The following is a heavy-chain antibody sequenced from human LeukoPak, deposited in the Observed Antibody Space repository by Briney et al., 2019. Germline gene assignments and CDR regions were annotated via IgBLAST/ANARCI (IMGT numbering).Heavy chain of an antibody. D-gene: IGHD4-17*01. J-gene: IGHJ6*03. CDR1: GFTFSTYN. V-gene: IGHV3-21*01. Sequence: GGSLRLSCAASGFTFSTYNMNWVRQAPGKGLEWVSSISSTSSYIFYADSVKGRFTISRDNAKNSLYLQMNSLRAEDTAVYYCATNGPYYYFYMDVWGKGTTVTVSS. CDR3: ATNGPYYYFYMDV. CDR2: ISSTSSYI.